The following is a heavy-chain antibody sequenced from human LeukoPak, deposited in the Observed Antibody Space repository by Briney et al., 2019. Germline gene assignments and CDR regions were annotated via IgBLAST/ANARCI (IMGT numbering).Heavy chain of an antibody. D-gene: IGHD2-15*01. CDR1: GFTFSSYW. Sequence: PGGSLRLSCAASGFTFSSYWMHWVRQAPGKGLVWVSRINSDGSSTSYADSVKGRFTISRDNAKNTLYPQMNSLRAEDTAVYYCARDLGYCSGGSCYVYNWFDPWGQGTLVTVSS. J-gene: IGHJ5*02. CDR3: ARDLGYCSGGSCYVYNWFDP. V-gene: IGHV3-74*01. CDR2: INSDGSST.